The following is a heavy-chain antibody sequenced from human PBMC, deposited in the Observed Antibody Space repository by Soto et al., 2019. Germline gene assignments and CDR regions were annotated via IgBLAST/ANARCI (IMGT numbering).Heavy chain of an antibody. Sequence: GASVKVSCKASGYTFTSYDINWVRQATGQGLEWMGWMNPNSGNTGYAQKFRGRVTMTRNTSISTAYMELSSLRSEDTAVYYCARGTPSGSYWVDYYYYGMDVWGQGTTVTVSS. D-gene: IGHD1-26*01. CDR3: ARGTPSGSYWVDYYYYGMDV. CDR2: MNPNSGNT. CDR1: GYTFTSYD. V-gene: IGHV1-8*01. J-gene: IGHJ6*02.